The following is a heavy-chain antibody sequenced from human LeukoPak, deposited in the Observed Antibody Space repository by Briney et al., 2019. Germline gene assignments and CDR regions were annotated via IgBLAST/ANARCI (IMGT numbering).Heavy chain of an antibody. CDR3: AKGLEQLVSADYFQH. J-gene: IGHJ1*01. Sequence: GGSLRLSCAASGFTFSSYAMIWVRQAPGKGLEWVSAISGSGGSTYYADSVKGRFTISRDNSKNTLYLQMNSLRAEDTAVYYCAKGLEQLVSADYFQHWGQGTLVTVSS. CDR1: GFTFSSYA. V-gene: IGHV3-23*01. CDR2: ISGSGGST. D-gene: IGHD6-13*01.